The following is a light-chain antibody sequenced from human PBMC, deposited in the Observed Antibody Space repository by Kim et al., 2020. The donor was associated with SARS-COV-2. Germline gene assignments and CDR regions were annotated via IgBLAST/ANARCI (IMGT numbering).Light chain of an antibody. CDR2: GAF. V-gene: IGKV3-15*01. Sequence: SLSPGERATLSCRASPSVSSNLAWYQQNPGQAPRLLIYGAFTRATGIPARFSGSGSGTELTLTINSLQSEDFAVYYCQKYKNWPYTFGQGTKLEI. CDR1: PSVSSN. J-gene: IGKJ2*01. CDR3: QKYKNWPYT.